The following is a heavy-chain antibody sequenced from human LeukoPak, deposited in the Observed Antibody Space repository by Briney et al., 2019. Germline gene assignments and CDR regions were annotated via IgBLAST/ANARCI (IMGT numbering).Heavy chain of an antibody. CDR2: IYYSGST. J-gene: IGHJ4*02. CDR3: ARAYSGYDPNDY. V-gene: IGHV4-39*01. CDR1: GGSISSSSYY. Sequence: PSETLSLTCTVSGGSISSSSYYWGWIRQPPGKGLEWIGSIYYSGSTYYNPSLKSRVTISVDTSKNQFSLKLSSVTAADTAVYYCARAYSGYDPNDYWGQGTLVTVSS. D-gene: IGHD5-12*01.